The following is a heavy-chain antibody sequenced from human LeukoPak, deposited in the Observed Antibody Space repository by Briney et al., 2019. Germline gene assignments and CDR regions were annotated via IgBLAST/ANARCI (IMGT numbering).Heavy chain of an antibody. CDR1: GFTFSNYW. V-gene: IGHV3-7*01. CDR2: IKQDGSEK. D-gene: IGHD6-13*01. Sequence: GGSLRLSCAASGFTFSNYWMSWVRQAPGKGLEWVANIKQDGSEKYYVDSVKGRFTISRDNAKNSLYLQMNSLRAEDTAVYYCARERYSSSWLVYYYYGMDVWGQGTTVTVSS. CDR3: ARERYSSSWLVYYYYGMDV. J-gene: IGHJ6*02.